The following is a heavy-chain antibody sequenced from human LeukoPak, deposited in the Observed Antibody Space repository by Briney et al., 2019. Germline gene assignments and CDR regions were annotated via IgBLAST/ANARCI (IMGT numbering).Heavy chain of an antibody. V-gene: IGHV3-48*01. J-gene: IGHJ3*02. CDR2: ISSSSSTI. CDR3: ARDGRGYSYGYRAFDI. Sequence: GGSLRLSCVASGFTFSSYSMNWVRQAPGKGLEWVSYISSSSSTIYYADSVKGRFTISRDNAKNSLYLQMNSLRAEDTAVYYCARDGRGYSYGYRAFDIWGQGTMVTVSS. CDR1: GFTFSSYS. D-gene: IGHD5-18*01.